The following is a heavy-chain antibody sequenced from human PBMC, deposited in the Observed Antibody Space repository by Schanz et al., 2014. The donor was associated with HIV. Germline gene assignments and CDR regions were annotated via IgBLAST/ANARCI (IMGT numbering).Heavy chain of an antibody. V-gene: IGHV3-33*01. J-gene: IGHJ4*02. D-gene: IGHD3-10*01. Sequence: QVQLVESGGGVVQPGRSLRLSCVASGFSFRTFGMHWVRQAPGKGLEWVALIYYDGTNKYYTDSVKGRVTISRDNSKNTLYLQMNSLRAEDTSVYYCARGFQGFDYWGQGTLVTVSS. CDR1: GFSFRTFG. CDR2: IYYDGTNK. CDR3: ARGFQGFDY.